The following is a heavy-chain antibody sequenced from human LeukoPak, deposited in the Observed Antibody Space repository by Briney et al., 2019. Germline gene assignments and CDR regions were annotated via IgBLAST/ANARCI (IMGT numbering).Heavy chain of an antibody. V-gene: IGHV3-23*01. CDR2: ITGSAEST. D-gene: IGHD1-26*01. Sequence: GGSLRLSCAASGFTFSTYAMSWVRQAPGKGLEWVSRITGSAESTYYADSVKGRFTISRDNSKNTLYLQMNSLRAEDTAVYYCAKLGMYSGTSCWGQGTLVTVSS. CDR3: AKLGMYSGTSC. CDR1: GFTFSTYA. J-gene: IGHJ4*02.